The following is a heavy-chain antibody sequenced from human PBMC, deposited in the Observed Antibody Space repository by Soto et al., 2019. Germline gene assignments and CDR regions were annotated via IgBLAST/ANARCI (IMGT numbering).Heavy chain of an antibody. CDR2: TYYRSKWYN. J-gene: IGHJ4*02. CDR1: GDSVSSSSAA. Sequence: SQTLSLTCAISGDSVSSSSAAWNWIRQSPSRGLEWLGRTYYRSKWYNDYAGSAKSRIMINADTSKNQYSLQLNSVTPEDTAVYYCATGTGTFEYWGQGILVTVSS. V-gene: IGHV6-1*01. D-gene: IGHD1-1*01. CDR3: ATGTGTFEY.